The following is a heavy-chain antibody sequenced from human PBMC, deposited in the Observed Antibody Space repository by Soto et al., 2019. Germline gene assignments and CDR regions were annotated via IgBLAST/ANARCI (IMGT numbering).Heavy chain of an antibody. V-gene: IGHV5-51*01. CDR3: ARLGSKHADTEYYYYGMDV. Sequence: GESLKISCKGSGYSFTSYWIGWVRQMPGKGLEWMGIIYPGDSDTRYSPSFQGQVTISADKSISTAYLQWSSLKASDTAMYYCARLGSKHADTEYYYYGMDVWGQGTTVTVSS. CDR1: GYSFTSYW. D-gene: IGHD1-26*01. J-gene: IGHJ6*02. CDR2: IYPGDSDT.